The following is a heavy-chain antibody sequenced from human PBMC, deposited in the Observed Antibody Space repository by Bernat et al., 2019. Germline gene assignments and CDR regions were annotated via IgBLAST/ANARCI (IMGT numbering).Heavy chain of an antibody. D-gene: IGHD2-8*01. CDR1: GYTFTDYM. Sequence: QVQLVQSGAEVKEPGASVRVSCKASGYTFTDYMMHWVRQAPGQRLEWMGWISAGIGNTKYSEKFQGRVTIARDTSASTGYMELISLRSEDTAVYYCARALRSPSNGIDPGGQGTLVTVSS. V-gene: IGHV1-3*01. CDR2: ISAGIGNT. J-gene: IGHJ5*02. CDR3: ARALRSPSNGIDP.